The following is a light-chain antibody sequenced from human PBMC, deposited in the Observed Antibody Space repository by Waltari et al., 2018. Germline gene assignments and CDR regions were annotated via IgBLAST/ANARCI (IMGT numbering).Light chain of an antibody. J-gene: IGKJ2*01. CDR3: QQYGGSLPYT. V-gene: IGKV3-20*01. CDR2: AAS. Sequence: EIVLTQSPGTLSLSPGERATLSCRASQSVDNTYLALYQKKPGQAPRLLIFAASNRATGIPDRFSGGGSGTDFILTISRVEPEDFAVYYCQQYGGSLPYTFGQGTKLEIK. CDR1: QSVDNTY.